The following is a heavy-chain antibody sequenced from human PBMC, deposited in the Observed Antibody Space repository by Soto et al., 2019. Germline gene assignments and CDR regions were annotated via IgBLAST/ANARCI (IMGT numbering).Heavy chain of an antibody. CDR3: ARGEWLATIKPYFAY. CDR2: IYYSGST. D-gene: IGHD5-12*01. J-gene: IGHJ4*02. CDR1: VGYMSSYD. Sequence: PSETLSLTCTVSVGYMSSYDNSWIRQSPGKGLEWIGYIYYSGSTNYNPSIKSRVAISLDTSKNQFSLMLSSVTAADTAVYYCARGEWLATIKPYFAYWGQGTLVTVS. V-gene: IGHV4-59*01.